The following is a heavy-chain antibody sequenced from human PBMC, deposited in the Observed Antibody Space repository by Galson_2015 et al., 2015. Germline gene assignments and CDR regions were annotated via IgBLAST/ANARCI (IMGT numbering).Heavy chain of an antibody. Sequence: SLRLSCVASGFTVSTNYMTWVRQAPGKGLEWLSIIYSGGSTYYSDSVKGRFAISRDNSKNTLDLQMNSLRAEDTAVYYCATVTKPLRYFDSWGQGTLVTVSS. D-gene: IGHD3-9*01. CDR1: GFTVSTNY. J-gene: IGHJ4*02. CDR3: ATVTKPLRYFDS. V-gene: IGHV3-53*01. CDR2: IYSGGST.